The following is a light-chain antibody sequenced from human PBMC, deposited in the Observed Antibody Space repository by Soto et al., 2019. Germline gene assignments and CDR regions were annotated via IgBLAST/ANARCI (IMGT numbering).Light chain of an antibody. CDR2: GGS. J-gene: IGKJ1*01. Sequence: EIVLTQSPGTLSLSPGEGATLSCRASQSISSNFLAWYQQKRGQAPRLLIHGGSNRATGIPGRFSGSGSGTDFTLTITRLEPEDFAVYYCQQYGGSPRTFGQGTKGEVK. CDR1: QSISSNF. CDR3: QQYGGSPRT. V-gene: IGKV3-20*01.